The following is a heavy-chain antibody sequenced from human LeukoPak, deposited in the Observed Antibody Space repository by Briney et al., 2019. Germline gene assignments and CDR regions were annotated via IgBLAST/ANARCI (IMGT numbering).Heavy chain of an antibody. V-gene: IGHV3-21*01. CDR1: GFTFSSYT. Sequence: TAGGSLRLSCAASGFTFSSYTMNWVRQAPGKGLEWVSSISSSSSYIYYADSVKGRFTISRDNAKNSLYLQMNSLRAEDTAVYYCARVFTMIVLREMDYYMDVWGKGTTVTVSS. CDR2: ISSSSSYI. J-gene: IGHJ6*03. D-gene: IGHD3-22*01. CDR3: ARVFTMIVLREMDYYMDV.